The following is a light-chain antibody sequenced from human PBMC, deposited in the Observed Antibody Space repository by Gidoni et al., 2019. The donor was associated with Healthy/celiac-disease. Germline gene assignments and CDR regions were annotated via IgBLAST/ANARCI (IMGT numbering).Light chain of an antibody. Sequence: DIVLTQSPATLSLSPGERATLSCRASQSVSSYLAWYQQKPGQAPRLLISDTSNRASGIPARFSGSGSGTDFTLTISSLEPEDFAVYYCQQRGNWPITFGGGTKVEIK. J-gene: IGKJ4*01. CDR2: DTS. CDR1: QSVSSY. CDR3: QQRGNWPIT. V-gene: IGKV3-11*01.